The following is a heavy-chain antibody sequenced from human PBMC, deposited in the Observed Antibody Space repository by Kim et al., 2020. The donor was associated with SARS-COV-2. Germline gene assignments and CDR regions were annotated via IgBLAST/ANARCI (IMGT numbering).Heavy chain of an antibody. D-gene: IGHD2-2*01. J-gene: IGHJ4*02. CDR1: GYSISSSNW. Sequence: SETLSLTCAVSGYSISSSNWWGWIRQPPGKGLEWIGYIYYSGSTYYNPSLKSRVTMSVDTSKNQFSLKLSSVTAVDTAVYYCAGQLLSRWGYFDYWGQGTLVTVSS. CDR2: IYYSGST. V-gene: IGHV4-28*01. CDR3: AGQLLSRWGYFDY.